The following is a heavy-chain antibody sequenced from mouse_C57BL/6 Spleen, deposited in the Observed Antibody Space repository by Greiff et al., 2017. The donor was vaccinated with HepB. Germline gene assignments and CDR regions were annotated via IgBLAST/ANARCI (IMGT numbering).Heavy chain of an antibody. CDR3: ASTVVSPYFDV. CDR2: ILPGSGST. D-gene: IGHD1-1*01. V-gene: IGHV1-9*01. Sequence: VKLMESGAELMKPGASVKISCKATGYTFTGYWIEWVKQRPGHGLEWIGEILPGSGSTNYNEKFKGKATFTADISSNTSYMQLSSLTTEDSAIFDGASTVVSPYFDVWGPGTTVTVSS. J-gene: IGHJ1*01. CDR1: GYTFTGYW.